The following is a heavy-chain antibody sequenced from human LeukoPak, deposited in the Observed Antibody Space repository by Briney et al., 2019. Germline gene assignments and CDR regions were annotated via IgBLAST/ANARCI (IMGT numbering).Heavy chain of an antibody. V-gene: IGHV3-74*01. CDR2: IDPDDSGS. Sequence: AGGSLRLSCAASGFTFSSHWMHWVRQAPGEGLVWVSRIDPDDSGSTYADSVKGRFTISRDNAKNTLWLQMNSLRADDTAVYYCAGVRAGGNRAFDVWGQGTVVAVSS. J-gene: IGHJ3*01. CDR3: AGVRAGGNRAFDV. D-gene: IGHD4-23*01. CDR1: GFTFSSHW.